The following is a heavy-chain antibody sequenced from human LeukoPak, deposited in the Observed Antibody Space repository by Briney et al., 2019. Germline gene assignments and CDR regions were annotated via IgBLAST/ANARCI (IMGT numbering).Heavy chain of an antibody. CDR3: ARSSAYYNEADI. Sequence: ASVKVSCTTSGYSFTSYYMHWMRQPPGQGLEWMGIINPSGSSTTYANTFQSRLTMTSGTSTSTVYMELSSLRSEDTAVYYCARSSAYYNEADIWGQGTMVTVSS. CDR2: INPSGSST. D-gene: IGHD1-26*01. J-gene: IGHJ3*02. CDR1: GYSFTSYY. V-gene: IGHV1-46*01.